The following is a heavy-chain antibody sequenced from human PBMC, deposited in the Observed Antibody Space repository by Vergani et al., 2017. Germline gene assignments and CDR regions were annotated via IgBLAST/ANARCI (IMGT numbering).Heavy chain of an antibody. CDR2: INPNSGGT. CDR3: AREERDYYYYMDV. Sequence: QVQLVQSGAEVKKPGASVKVSCKASGYTFTGYYMHWVRQAPGQGLEWMGWINPNSGGTNYAKKFKGRVTMTSDTSISTAYMELSMLRSDDTAVDYCAREERDYYYYMDVWGKGTTVTVSS. D-gene: IGHD1-26*01. V-gene: IGHV1-2*02. CDR1: GYTFTGYY. J-gene: IGHJ6*03.